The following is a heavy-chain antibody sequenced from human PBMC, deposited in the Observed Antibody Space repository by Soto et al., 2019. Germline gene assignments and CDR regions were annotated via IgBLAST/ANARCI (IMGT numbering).Heavy chain of an antibody. CDR2: MNPNSGNT. J-gene: IGHJ6*02. Sequence: GASVKNSCRASGYTFTSYDINWVRQATGQGLEWMGWMNPNSGNTGYAQKFQGRVTMTRDTSITTAYMELSSLRSEDTAVYYCAREYSSGYRYYYYGMDVWGQGTTVTVSS. CDR1: GYTFTSYD. D-gene: IGHD6-19*01. V-gene: IGHV1-8*01. CDR3: AREYSSGYRYYYYGMDV.